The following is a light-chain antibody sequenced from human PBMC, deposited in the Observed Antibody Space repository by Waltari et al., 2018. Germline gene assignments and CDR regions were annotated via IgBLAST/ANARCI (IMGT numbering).Light chain of an antibody. CDR1: QSITTD. V-gene: IGKV1-39*01. CDR2: RAS. Sequence: IQMTQSPSSLSASVGDRVTITCRASQSITTDLNWYQQKPGKAPNLLIYRASTLQSGAPSRFSGSGYGTDFTLTISSLQPEDFATYYCQQSYTTPLTFGGGTRMEIK. CDR3: QQSYTTPLT. J-gene: IGKJ4*01.